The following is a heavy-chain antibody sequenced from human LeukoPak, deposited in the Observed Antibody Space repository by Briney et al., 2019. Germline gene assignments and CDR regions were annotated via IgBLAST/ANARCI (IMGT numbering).Heavy chain of an antibody. CDR3: ARELPSPNDHHYFDY. CDR1: GYTFTSYG. CDR2: ISTYNGNT. V-gene: IGHV1-18*01. J-gene: IGHJ4*02. Sequence: ASVKVSCKASGYTFTSYGILWVRQAPGLGLEWMGWISTYNGNTNYAQKIQGRVTMTTDTSTTTAYMELSRLRSDDTAVYYCARELPSPNDHHYFDYWGQGTLATVSS. D-gene: IGHD1-1*01.